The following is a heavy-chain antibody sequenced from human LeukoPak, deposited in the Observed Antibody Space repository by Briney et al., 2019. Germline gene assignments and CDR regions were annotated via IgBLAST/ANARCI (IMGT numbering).Heavy chain of an antibody. CDR3: YGANAEH. V-gene: IGHV3-74*03. Sequence: GGSLRLSCAASGFTFSSYWMHWVRQAPEKGLVWVSGTNTDGSSTMYADSVKGRFTIARDNAKNTLYLQMNSLRAEDTAVYYCYGANAEHWGQGTLVTVSS. CDR2: TNTDGSST. CDR1: GFTFSSYW. J-gene: IGHJ1*01. D-gene: IGHD4-23*01.